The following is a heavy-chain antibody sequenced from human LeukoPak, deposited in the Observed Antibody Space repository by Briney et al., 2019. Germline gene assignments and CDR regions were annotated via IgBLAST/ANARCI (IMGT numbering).Heavy chain of an antibody. CDR3: TTFDM. V-gene: IGHV3-30*03. CDR2: ISYDGRNK. CDR1: GFTFTDYG. Sequence: GRSLRLSCAASGFTFTDYGIHWVRQAPGKGLEWVAVISYDGRNKNYADSVKGRFTISRDDSKNTLYLQMNGLRVDDTALYYCTTFDMWGQGTMVTVSS. J-gene: IGHJ3*02.